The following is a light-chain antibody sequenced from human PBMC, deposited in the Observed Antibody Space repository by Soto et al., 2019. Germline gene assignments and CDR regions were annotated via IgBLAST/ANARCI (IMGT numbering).Light chain of an antibody. CDR1: QSISSF. V-gene: IGKV3-11*01. J-gene: IGKJ5*01. Sequence: EIVLTQSPATLSLSPGERATLSCRASQSISSFLAWYQQKPGQAPRLLIYGASNRATGIPARFSGSGSGTDFTLTISSLEPEDFAVYYCQQHFNGPITFGQGTRRRL. CDR3: QQHFNGPIT. CDR2: GAS.